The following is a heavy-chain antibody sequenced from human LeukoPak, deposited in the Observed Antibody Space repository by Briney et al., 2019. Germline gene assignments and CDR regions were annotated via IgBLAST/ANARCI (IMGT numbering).Heavy chain of an antibody. Sequence: GASVKVSCKASGYTFTSYDINWVRQATGQGLEWMGWMNPNSGNTGYAQKFQGRVTIIRNTSISTAYMELSSLRSEDTAVYYCARLSLLLPDAFDIWGQRTMVSVSS. J-gene: IGHJ3*02. CDR2: MNPNSGNT. CDR1: GYTFTSYD. D-gene: IGHD1-26*01. CDR3: ARLSLLLPDAFDI. V-gene: IGHV1-8*03.